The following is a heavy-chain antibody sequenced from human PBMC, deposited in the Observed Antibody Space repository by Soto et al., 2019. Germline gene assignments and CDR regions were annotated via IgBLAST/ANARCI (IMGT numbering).Heavy chain of an antibody. CDR1: GGSISNDDYY. J-gene: IGHJ6*02. CDR2: IYYNGNT. CDR3: ARATTVTSSFFYYGLDV. V-gene: IGHV4-30-4*08. D-gene: IGHD4-17*01. Sequence: PSETLSLTCTVSGGSISNDDYYWSWIRQPPGKGLGWIGHIYYNGNTYYNPSLKSRLTMSLDTSQNQFSLHLTSVIAADSASYFCARATTVTSSFFYYGLDVWGQGTTVT.